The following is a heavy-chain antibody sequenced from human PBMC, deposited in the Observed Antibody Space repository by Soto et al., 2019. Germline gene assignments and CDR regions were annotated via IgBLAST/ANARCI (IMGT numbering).Heavy chain of an antibody. V-gene: IGHV3-30-3*01. D-gene: IGHD6-19*01. CDR3: AREGSGWPYFDY. CDR2: ISYDGSNK. J-gene: IGHJ4*02. CDR1: GFTFSSYA. Sequence: PGGSLRLSCAASGFTFSSYAMHWVRQAPGKGLEWVAVISYDGSNKYYADSVKGRFTISRDNSRNTLYLQMNSLRAEDTAVYYCAREGSGWPYFDYWGQGTLVTVS.